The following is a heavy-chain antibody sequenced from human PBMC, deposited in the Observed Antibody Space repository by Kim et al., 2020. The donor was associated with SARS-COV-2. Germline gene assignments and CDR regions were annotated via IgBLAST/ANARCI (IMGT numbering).Heavy chain of an antibody. CDR1: GGTFSSYA. D-gene: IGHD3-22*01. V-gene: IGHV1-69*04. CDR3: ATCPYYYDSSGSNQFDY. Sequence: SVKVSCKASGGTFSSYAISWVRQAPGQGLEWMGRIIPIFGIANYAQKFQGRVTITADKSTSTAYMELSSLRSEDTAVYYCATCPYYYDSSGSNQFDYWGQGTLVTVSS. J-gene: IGHJ4*02. CDR2: IIPIFGIA.